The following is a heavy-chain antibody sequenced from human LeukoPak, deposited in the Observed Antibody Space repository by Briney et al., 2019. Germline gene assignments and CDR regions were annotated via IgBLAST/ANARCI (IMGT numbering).Heavy chain of an antibody. V-gene: IGHV1-2*02. D-gene: IGHD6-13*01. CDR1: GYTFTCYY. CDR2: INPNSGGT. CDR3: ARYSSTWHSLGYMDV. Sequence: ASVKVSCKASGYTFTCYYMHWVRQAPGQGLEWMGWINPNSGGTNYAQKFQGRVTMTRDTSISTAYMELSRLRSDDTAVYYCARYSSTWHSLGYMDVWGKGTTVTISS. J-gene: IGHJ6*03.